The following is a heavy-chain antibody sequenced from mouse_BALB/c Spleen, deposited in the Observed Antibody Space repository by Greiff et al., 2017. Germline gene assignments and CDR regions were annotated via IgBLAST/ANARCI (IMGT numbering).Heavy chain of an antibody. CDR1: GYTFTDYE. J-gene: IGHJ3*01. CDR2: IDPETGGT. CDR3: TGDYDYDGGDPRFAY. D-gene: IGHD2-4*01. Sequence: QVQLQQSGAELVRPGASVTLSCKASGYTFTDYEMHWVKQTPVHGLEWIGAIDPETGGTAYNQKFKGKATLTADKSSSTAYMELRSLTSEDSAVYYCTGDYDYDGGDPRFAYWGQGTLVTVSA. V-gene: IGHV1-15*01.